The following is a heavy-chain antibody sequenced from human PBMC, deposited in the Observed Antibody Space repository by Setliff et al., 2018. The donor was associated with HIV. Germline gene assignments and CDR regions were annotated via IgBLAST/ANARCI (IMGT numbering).Heavy chain of an antibody. CDR2: IHSSGST. D-gene: IGHD2-15*01. CDR1: SGSVSGYY. J-gene: IGHJ4*02. Sequence: SETLSLTCSVSSGSVSGYYWGWIRQPPGKKLEWIGYIHSSGSTIYSASLKSRVTISLDTSKNQFSLKLSSVAAADTAVYYCARDDRCSGGCCYSYWGQGALVTVSS. CDR3: ARDDRCSGGCCYSY. V-gene: IGHV4-4*08.